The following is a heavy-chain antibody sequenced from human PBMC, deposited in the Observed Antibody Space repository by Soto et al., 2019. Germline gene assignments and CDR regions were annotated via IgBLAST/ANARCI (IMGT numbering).Heavy chain of an antibody. CDR3: AKDMVRGVIPTILDY. J-gene: IGHJ4*02. D-gene: IGHD3-10*01. CDR2: ISGSGGST. Sequence: EVQLLESGGGLVQPGGSLRLSCAASGFTFSSYAMSWVRQAPGKGLEWVSAISGSGGSTYYADSVKGRFNISRDNSKNTLYLQMNSLRAEDTAVYYCAKDMVRGVIPTILDYWGQGTLVTVSS. CDR1: GFTFSSYA. V-gene: IGHV3-23*01.